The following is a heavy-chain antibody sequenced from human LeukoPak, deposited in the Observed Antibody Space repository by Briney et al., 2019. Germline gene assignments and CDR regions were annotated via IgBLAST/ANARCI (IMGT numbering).Heavy chain of an antibody. Sequence: GPSVKVSCKTSGYTFTDYGIHWVRQAPGLGLEWMGWISGYNGNTKYPQKLQGRVTMTTDTSTSTAYMELRSLRSDDTAVYYCAKESYDDSSGFDSWGQGTLVTVSS. V-gene: IGHV1-18*01. D-gene: IGHD6-6*01. J-gene: IGHJ4*02. CDR1: GYTFTDYG. CDR3: AKESYDDSSGFDS. CDR2: ISGYNGNT.